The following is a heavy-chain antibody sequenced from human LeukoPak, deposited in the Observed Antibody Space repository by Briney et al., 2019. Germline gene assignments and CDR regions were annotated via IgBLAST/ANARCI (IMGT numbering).Heavy chain of an antibody. Sequence: PGESLKISCKASGYRFTTDYIGWVRQMPGKGLEWMGIIYPDDSETNYSPSFQGQVSMSVDKSITTAYLQWSSLKASDTAIYYCARQAYGSHFDAFDIWGQGTMVTVSS. CDR1: GYRFTTDY. V-gene: IGHV5-51*01. D-gene: IGHD3-22*01. CDR3: ARQAYGSHFDAFDI. CDR2: IYPDDSET. J-gene: IGHJ3*02.